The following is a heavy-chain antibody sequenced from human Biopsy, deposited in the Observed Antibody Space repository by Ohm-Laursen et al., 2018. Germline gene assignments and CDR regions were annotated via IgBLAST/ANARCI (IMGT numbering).Heavy chain of an antibody. V-gene: IGHV4-59*02. CDR2: IYYSGSI. Sequence: GTLSLTCTVSGGSVNSYSWSWIRQPPGKGLEWIGYIYYSGSINYNPSLKSRVTISLDTSKNQFSLKLISVTAADTAIYYCARGMRSSGWPYFDSWGQGTLVTVSS. D-gene: IGHD6-19*01. J-gene: IGHJ4*02. CDR1: GGSVNSYS. CDR3: ARGMRSSGWPYFDS.